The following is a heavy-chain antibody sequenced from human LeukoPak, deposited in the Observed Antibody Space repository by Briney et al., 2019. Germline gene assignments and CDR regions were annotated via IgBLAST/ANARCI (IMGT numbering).Heavy chain of an antibody. Sequence: PGGSLRLSCAASGFTVSSSYMSWVRQAPGKGLEWVSVIYSGGSTYYADSVKGRFIISRDNSKNTLYLQMNSLRAEDTAVYYCARGENYDFWSGYSGIDYWGQGTLATVSS. CDR3: ARGENYDFWSGYSGIDY. CDR1: GFTVSSSY. D-gene: IGHD3-3*01. V-gene: IGHV3-66*02. J-gene: IGHJ4*02. CDR2: IYSGGST.